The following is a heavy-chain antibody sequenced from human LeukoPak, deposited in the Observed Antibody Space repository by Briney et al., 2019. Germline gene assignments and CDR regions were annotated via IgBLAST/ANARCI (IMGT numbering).Heavy chain of an antibody. D-gene: IGHD2-21*02. CDR1: GFTFNTYV. CDR2: ISYDGSNK. V-gene: IGHV3-30-3*01. CDR3: ARGTPCGGDCYSRGYYYGMDV. J-gene: IGHJ6*02. Sequence: GGSLRLSCAASGFTFNTYVMHWVRQAPGKGLEWVAVISYDGSNKYYADSVKGRFTISRDNSKNTLYLQMNSLRAEDTAVYYCARGTPCGGDCYSRGYYYGMDVWGQGTTVTVSS.